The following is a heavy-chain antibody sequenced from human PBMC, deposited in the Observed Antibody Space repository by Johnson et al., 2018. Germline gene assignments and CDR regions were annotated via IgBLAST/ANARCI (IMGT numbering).Heavy chain of an antibody. Sequence: VQLVESGGGLVQPGGSLRLSCAASGFTVSSNYMSWVRQAPGKGLEWVSRLNSGGTSTHYADSVKGRFTMSRDNAKHKLYLQMNSLRAEETAVYYCAREGYVGYDAFDIWGQGTMVTVSS. CDR3: AREGYVGYDAFDI. V-gene: IGHV3-74*01. J-gene: IGHJ3*02. CDR1: GFTVSSNY. CDR2: LNSGGTST. D-gene: IGHD5-12*01.